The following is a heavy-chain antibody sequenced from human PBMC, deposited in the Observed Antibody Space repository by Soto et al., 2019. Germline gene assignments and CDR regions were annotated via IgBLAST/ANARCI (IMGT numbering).Heavy chain of an antibody. D-gene: IGHD2-15*01. CDR2: ISGSGGST. J-gene: IGHJ4*02. V-gene: IGHV3-23*01. Sequence: LRLACAASGVTFRSYAMSWVRQAQGKGLEWVSAISGSGGSTYYADSVKGRFTISRDNSKNTLYLQMNSLRAEDTAVYYCAKGLVVVVAATSRFDYWGQGTLVTVSS. CDR1: GVTFRSYA. CDR3: AKGLVVVVAATSRFDY.